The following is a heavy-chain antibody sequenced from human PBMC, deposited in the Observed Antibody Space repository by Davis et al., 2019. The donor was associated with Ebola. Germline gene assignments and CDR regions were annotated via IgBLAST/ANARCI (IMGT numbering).Heavy chain of an antibody. J-gene: IGHJ5*02. CDR3: ARNNYDFWSGYYGLPWFDP. CDR2: INHSGIT. V-gene: IGHV4-34*01. D-gene: IGHD3-3*01. Sequence: MPSETLSLTCAVYGGSFSRYYWSWIRQPPGKGLEWIGEINHSGITNYNPSLKSRVTISVDTSKNQFSLKLSSVTAADTAVYYCARNNYDFWSGYYGLPWFDPWGQGTLVTVSS. CDR1: GGSFSRYY.